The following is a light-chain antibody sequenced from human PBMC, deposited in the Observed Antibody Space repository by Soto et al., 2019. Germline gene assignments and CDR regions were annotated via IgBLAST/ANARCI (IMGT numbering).Light chain of an antibody. CDR3: QQYGSSGT. CDR1: ESVSNNY. Sequence: EVGLPQSPLTLSLSPRERATLSCRASESVSNNYLAWYQPNPGQAPRLLIYGASNRANGIPDRFSGSGSGTDFTLTISRLEPEDFAVYYCQQYGSSGTFGQGTKVDIK. V-gene: IGKV3-20*01. J-gene: IGKJ1*01. CDR2: GAS.